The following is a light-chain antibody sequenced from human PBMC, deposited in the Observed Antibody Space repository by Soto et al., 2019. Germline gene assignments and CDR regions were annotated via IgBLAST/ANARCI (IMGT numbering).Light chain of an antibody. V-gene: IGKV3-20*01. CDR2: GAS. J-gene: IGKJ1*01. CDR3: QQYRSIPT. Sequence: IVLTQSPDTLSLSPGEGATLSCRASQSVASYQLAWYQQKPGQAPMLLIYGASSRAIGIPDRFSGSGSGTDVNLTISRLKPEDFAVYYCQQYRSIPTFGQGTKVEIK. CDR1: QSVASYQ.